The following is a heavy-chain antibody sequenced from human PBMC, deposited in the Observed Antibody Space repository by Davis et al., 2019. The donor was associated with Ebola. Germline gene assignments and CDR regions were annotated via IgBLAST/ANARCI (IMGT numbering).Heavy chain of an antibody. D-gene: IGHD6-19*01. Sequence: ASVKVSCKASGYTFTSYAMNWVRQAPGQGLEWMGWINTNTGNPTYAQGFTGRFVFSLDTSVSTAYLQISSLKAEDTAVYYCARGWQWLASSDYYYYGMDVWGKGTTVTVSS. CDR2: INTNTGNP. CDR3: ARGWQWLASSDYYYYGMDV. V-gene: IGHV7-4-1*02. J-gene: IGHJ6*04. CDR1: GYTFTSYA.